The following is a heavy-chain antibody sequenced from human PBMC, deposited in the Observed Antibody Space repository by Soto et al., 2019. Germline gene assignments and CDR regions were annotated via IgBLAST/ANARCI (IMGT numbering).Heavy chain of an antibody. CDR2: ISYDGSNK. CDR1: GFTFSSYA. CDR3: ARFSGYAPIFDY. J-gene: IGHJ4*02. Sequence: GGSLRLSCAASGFTFSSYAMHWVRQAPGKGLEWVAVISYDGSNKYYADSVKGRFTISRDNSKNTLYLQMNSLRAEDTAVYYCARFSGYAPIFDYWGQGTLVTVSS. V-gene: IGHV3-30-3*01. D-gene: IGHD5-18*01.